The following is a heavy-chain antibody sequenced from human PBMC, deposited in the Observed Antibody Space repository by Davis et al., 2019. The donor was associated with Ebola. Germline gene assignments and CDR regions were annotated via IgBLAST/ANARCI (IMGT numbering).Heavy chain of an antibody. V-gene: IGHV4-59*01. CDR1: GGSISSYY. CDR2: IYYSGST. Sequence: PSETLSLTCTVPGGSISSYYWSWIRQPPGKGLEWIGYIYYSGSTNYNPSLKSRVTISVDTSKNQFSLKLSSVTAADTAVYYCARSGGGYGGKPHNWFDPWGQGTLVTVSS. CDR3: ARSGGGYGGKPHNWFDP. D-gene: IGHD4-23*01. J-gene: IGHJ5*02.